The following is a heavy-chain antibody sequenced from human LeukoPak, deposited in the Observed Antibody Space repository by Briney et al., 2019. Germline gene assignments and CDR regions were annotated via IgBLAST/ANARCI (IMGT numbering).Heavy chain of an antibody. CDR2: ISAYNGNT. CDR1: GYTFTSYG. V-gene: IGHV1-18*01. J-gene: IGHJ1*01. D-gene: IGHD3-3*01. CDR3: ARDVIGSLYYDFWSGYHTSEYFQH. Sequence: ASVKVSCKASGYTFTSYGISWVRQTPGQGLEWMGWISAYNGNTNYAQKLQGRVTMTTDTSTSTAYMELRSLRSDDTAVYYCARDVIGSLYYDFWSGYHTSEYFQHWGQGTLVTVSS.